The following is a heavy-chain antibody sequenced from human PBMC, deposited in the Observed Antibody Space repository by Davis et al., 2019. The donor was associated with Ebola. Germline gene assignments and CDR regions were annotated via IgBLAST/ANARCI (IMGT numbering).Heavy chain of an antibody. D-gene: IGHD1-1*01. V-gene: IGHV3-23*01. CDR3: AKTERYNWSVLYYFDF. Sequence: GESLKISCAASGFIFSSYAMTWVRQAPGKGLEWVAALSGSGGNTYYTDSVKGRFTISRDNSRNILYLQMNSLRAEDTAVYYCAKTERYNWSVLYYFDFWGRGNLVTVSS. CDR2: LSGSGGNT. CDR1: GFIFSSYA. J-gene: IGHJ4*02.